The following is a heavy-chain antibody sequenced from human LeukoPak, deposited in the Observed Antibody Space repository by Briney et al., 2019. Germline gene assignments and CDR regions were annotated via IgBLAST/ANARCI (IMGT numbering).Heavy chain of an antibody. CDR1: GFTFSSFA. CDR2: ISSRHLTT. D-gene: IGHD4-17*01. V-gene: IGHV3-23*01. J-gene: IGHJ5*02. CDR3: TKHPNGDYAGAFDP. Sequence: PGGSLRLSCAVSGFTFSSFAMTWVRQAPGKGLEWVSSISSRHLTTYYTDSVKGRFTTSRDNSKNTLYLQMNSLRAEDTAVYYCTKHPNGDYAGAFDPWGQGTLVTVSS.